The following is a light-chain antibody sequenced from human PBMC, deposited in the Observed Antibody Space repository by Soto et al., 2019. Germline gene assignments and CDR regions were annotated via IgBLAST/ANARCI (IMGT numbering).Light chain of an antibody. Sequence: EIVLTQSPGTLSLSPGERATLSCRASQRVSSGYLGWYQQRPGQAPRLLLYGASNRTAGIPDRFSGRGSETDFTLTISRLEPEDFAVYYCQQYASSPPWTSGQGTKVPIK. J-gene: IGKJ1*01. CDR1: QRVSSGY. V-gene: IGKV3-20*01. CDR2: GAS. CDR3: QQYASSPPWT.